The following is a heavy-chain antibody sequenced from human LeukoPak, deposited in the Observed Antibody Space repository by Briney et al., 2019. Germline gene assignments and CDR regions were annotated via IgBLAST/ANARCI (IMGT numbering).Heavy chain of an antibody. CDR2: MNPNSGNT. CDR1: GYTFTSYD. CDR3: ARGRGLGYCSGGSCLYYFDY. J-gene: IGHJ4*02. V-gene: IGHV1-8*01. D-gene: IGHD2-15*01. Sequence: GASVKVSCKASGYTFTSYDINWVRQATGQGLEWMGWMNPNSGNTGYAQKFQGRVTMTRNTSISTAYMELSSLRSEDTAVYYCARGRGLGYCSGGSCLYYFDYWGQGTLVTVSS.